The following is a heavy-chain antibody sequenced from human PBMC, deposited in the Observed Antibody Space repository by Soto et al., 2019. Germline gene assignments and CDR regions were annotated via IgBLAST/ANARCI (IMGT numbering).Heavy chain of an antibody. D-gene: IGHD3-22*01. Sequence: GSLRLSCAASGFTFSSYGMHWVRQAPGKVLEWVAVISYDGSNKYYADSVKGRFTISRDNSKNTLYLQMNSLRAEDTAVYYCAKAMYYYDSSGYGPYYYYYGMDVWGQGXTVTVYS. CDR1: GFTFSSYG. CDR2: ISYDGSNK. CDR3: AKAMYYYDSSGYGPYYYYYGMDV. J-gene: IGHJ6*02. V-gene: IGHV3-30*18.